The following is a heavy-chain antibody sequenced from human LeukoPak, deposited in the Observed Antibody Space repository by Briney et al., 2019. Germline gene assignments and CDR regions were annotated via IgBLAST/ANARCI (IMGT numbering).Heavy chain of an antibody. CDR3: ARDSPYPTAVAGTFDY. CDR2: INWNGGST. Sequence: GGSLRLSCAASGFTFDDYGMSWVRQAPGKGLEWVSGINWNGGSTGYADSVKGRFTIPRDNAKNSLYLQMNSLRAEDTALYYCARDSPYPTAVAGTFDYWGQGTLVTVSS. CDR1: GFTFDDYG. V-gene: IGHV3-20*04. D-gene: IGHD6-19*01. J-gene: IGHJ4*02.